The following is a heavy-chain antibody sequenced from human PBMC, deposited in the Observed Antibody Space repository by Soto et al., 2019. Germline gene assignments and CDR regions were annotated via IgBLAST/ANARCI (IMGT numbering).Heavy chain of an antibody. CDR2: FDPEDGET. J-gene: IGHJ4*02. CDR3: ATGRKLQTYYHDSSGYYRSPDY. V-gene: IGHV1-24*01. Sequence: ASVKVSCKVSGYSLTELSMHWVRQAPGKGIEWMGGFDPEDGETIYAQKFQGRVTMTEDTSTNTAYMELSSLRSEDTAVYYCATGRKLQTYYHDSSGYYRSPDYWGQGTLVTVYS. D-gene: IGHD3-22*01. CDR1: GYSLTELS.